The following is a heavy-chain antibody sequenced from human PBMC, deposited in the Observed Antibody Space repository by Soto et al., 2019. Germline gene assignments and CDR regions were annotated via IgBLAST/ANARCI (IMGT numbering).Heavy chain of an antibody. CDR1: GFTLSDYY. V-gene: IGHV3-11*01. Sequence: VGSLRLSCAASGFTLSDYYMSWIRQAPGKGLEWVSYISSSGSTIYYADSVKGRFTISRDNAKNSLYLQMNSLRAEDTAVYYCARLSIAARFYYFDYWGQGTLVTVSS. CDR3: ARLSIAARFYYFDY. J-gene: IGHJ4*02. CDR2: ISSSGSTI. D-gene: IGHD6-6*01.